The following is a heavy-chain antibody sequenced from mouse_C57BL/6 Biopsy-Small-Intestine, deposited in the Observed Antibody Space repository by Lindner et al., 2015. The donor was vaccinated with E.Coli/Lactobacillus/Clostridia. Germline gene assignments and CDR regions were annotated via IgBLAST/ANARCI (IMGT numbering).Heavy chain of an antibody. CDR1: GFTFSDSG. CDR3: ARGYRGYFDY. J-gene: IGHJ2*01. CDR2: ISSDSSII. Sequence: VQLQESGGGLVKPGGSRKLSCAASGFTFSDSGMHWVRQAPEKGLEWVAYISSDSSIIYYADTVQGRFTISRDNAKNTLFLQMTSLRSEDTAMYYCARGYRGYFDYWGQGTTLTVSS. D-gene: IGHD2-12*01. V-gene: IGHV5-17*01.